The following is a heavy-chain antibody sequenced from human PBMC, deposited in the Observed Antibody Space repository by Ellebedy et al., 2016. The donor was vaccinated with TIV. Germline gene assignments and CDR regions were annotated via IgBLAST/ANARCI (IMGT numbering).Heavy chain of an antibody. CDR2: IIPIFGTA. CDR1: GGTFSSYA. V-gene: IGHV1-69*13. J-gene: IGHJ6*02. CDR3: AREGGGLIAARRAVSYYYYGMDV. Sequence: ASVKVSCKASGGTFSSYAISWVQQAPGQGLEWMGGIIPIFGTANYAQKFQGRVTITADESTSTAYMELSSLRSEDTAVYYCAREGGGLIAARRAVSYYYYGMDVWGQGTTVTVSS. D-gene: IGHD6-6*01.